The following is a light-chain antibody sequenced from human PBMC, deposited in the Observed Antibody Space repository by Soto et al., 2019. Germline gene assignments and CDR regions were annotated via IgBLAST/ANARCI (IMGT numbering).Light chain of an antibody. V-gene: IGKV3-11*01. Sequence: EIVLTQSPATLSLSPGKRASLSCRASPSVANFVAWYQQKPGQAPRLLIYGAFNRATGIPARFSGSGSGTDFTLTISSLEPEDSAVYYCQQRNIWPPVTFGHGTRLEIK. CDR1: PSVANF. J-gene: IGKJ5*01. CDR3: QQRNIWPPVT. CDR2: GAF.